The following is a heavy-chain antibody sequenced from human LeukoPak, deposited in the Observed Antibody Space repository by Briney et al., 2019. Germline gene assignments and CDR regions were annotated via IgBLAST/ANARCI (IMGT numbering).Heavy chain of an antibody. V-gene: IGHV1-8*01. CDR1: GYTFTSYD. CDR2: MNPNSGNT. J-gene: IGHJ6*03. D-gene: IGHD2-2*01. Sequence: GASVKVSCKASGYTFTSYDINWVRQATGQGLEWMGWMNPNSGNTGYAQKFQGRVTMTRNTSISTAYMELSSLRSEDTAVYYCARLAQDIVVVPAAMDPAYYYYYMDVWGKGTTVTISS. CDR3: ARLAQDIVVVPAAMDPAYYYYYMDV.